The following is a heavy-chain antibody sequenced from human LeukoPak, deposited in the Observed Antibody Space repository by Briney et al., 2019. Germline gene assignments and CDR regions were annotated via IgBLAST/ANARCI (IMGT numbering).Heavy chain of an antibody. V-gene: IGHV1-69*13. J-gene: IGHJ6*02. CDR3: ASINYYDSSGYKIKLTRYYYYYGMDV. CDR1: GGTFSSYA. CDR2: IIPIFGTA. D-gene: IGHD3-22*01. Sequence: SVKVSCKASGGTFSSYAISWVRQAPGHGLEWMGGIIPIFGTANYAQKFQGRVTITADESTSTAYMELSSLRSEDTAVYYCASINYYDSSGYKIKLTRYYYYYGMDVWGQGTTVTVSS.